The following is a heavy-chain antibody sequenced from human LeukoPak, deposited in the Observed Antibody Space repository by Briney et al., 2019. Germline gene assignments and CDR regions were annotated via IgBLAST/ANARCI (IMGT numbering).Heavy chain of an antibody. V-gene: IGHV4-61*02. CDR3: ARAHCRSTSCQYGGYNWFDP. Sequence: PSQTLSLTCTVSGGSISSGSYYWSWIRQPARKGLECIGRIYTSGSTNYNPSLKSRVTISVDTSKNQFSLKLSSVTAADTAVYYCARAHCRSTSCQYGGYNWFDPWGQGTLVTVSS. CDR1: GGSISSGSYY. J-gene: IGHJ5*02. D-gene: IGHD2-2*01. CDR2: IYTSGST.